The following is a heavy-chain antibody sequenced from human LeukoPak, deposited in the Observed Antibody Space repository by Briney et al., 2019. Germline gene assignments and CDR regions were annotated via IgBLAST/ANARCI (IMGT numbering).Heavy chain of an antibody. CDR1: GGSISSYY. CDR2: IYDSGST. Sequence: SETLSLTCTVSGGSISSYYWSWIRQPPGKGLEWIGYIYDSGSTDYNPSLKSRVTISVDTSKNQFSLKLSSVTAADTAVYYCACLTTADAFDIWGQGTMVTVSS. CDR3: ACLTTADAFDI. J-gene: IGHJ3*02. V-gene: IGHV4-59*01. D-gene: IGHD3-22*01.